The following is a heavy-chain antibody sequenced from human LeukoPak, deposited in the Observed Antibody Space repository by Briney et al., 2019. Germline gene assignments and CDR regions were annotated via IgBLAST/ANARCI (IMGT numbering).Heavy chain of an antibody. CDR2: IYSGGST. D-gene: IGHD3-3*01. CDR1: GFTVSSNY. CDR3: ARGLSGFWSGYYLDY. Sequence: GGSLRLSCAASGFTVSSNYMSWVRQAPGKGLEWVSVIYSGGSTYYADSVKGRFTISRDNSKNTLYLQMNSLRAEDTAVYYCARGLSGFWSGYYLDYWGQGTLVTVSS. V-gene: IGHV3-53*01. J-gene: IGHJ4*02.